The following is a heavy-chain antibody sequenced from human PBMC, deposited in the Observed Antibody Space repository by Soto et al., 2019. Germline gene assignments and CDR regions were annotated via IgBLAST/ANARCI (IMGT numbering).Heavy chain of an antibody. CDR3: ARRGHEGVVVNYYFDY. D-gene: IGHD3-22*01. CDR1: GGSFSGYY. V-gene: IGHV4-34*01. J-gene: IGHJ4*02. CDR2: INHSGST. Sequence: KASETLSLTCAVYGGSFSGYYWSWVRQPPGKGLEWIGEINHSGSTNYNPSLKSRVTISVDTSKNQFSLKLSSVTAADTAVYYCARRGHEGVVVNYYFDYWGQGTLVTVSS.